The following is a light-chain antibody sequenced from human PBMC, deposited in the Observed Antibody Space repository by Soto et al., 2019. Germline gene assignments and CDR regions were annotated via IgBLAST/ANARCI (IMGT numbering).Light chain of an antibody. Sequence: EILLKQSRATLSLSPGEGATLSCRASESVGASVAWYQHKPGQGPRLVIYDTSDRATGVPARFSGSGSDTDVTLTISGLEPEDVAVDYCHQRYDWPWTFGQGTKVDIK. CDR3: HQRYDWPWT. J-gene: IGKJ1*01. CDR1: ESVGAS. CDR2: DTS. V-gene: IGKV3-11*01.